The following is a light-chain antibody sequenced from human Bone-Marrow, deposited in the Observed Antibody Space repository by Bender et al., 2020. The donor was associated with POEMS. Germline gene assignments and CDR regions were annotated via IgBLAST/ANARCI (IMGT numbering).Light chain of an antibody. V-gene: IGLV2-14*02. J-gene: IGLJ1*01. CDR2: EGS. Sequence: QSALTQPASVSGSPGQSITISCTGTSSDVGTYNLVSWYQQHPGKAPKFIIYEGSKRPSGVSNRFSGSKSGNTASLTISGLQPEDEADYYCSSYTTGKTYVFGTGTKVTVL. CDR1: SSDVGTYNL. CDR3: SSYTTGKTYV.